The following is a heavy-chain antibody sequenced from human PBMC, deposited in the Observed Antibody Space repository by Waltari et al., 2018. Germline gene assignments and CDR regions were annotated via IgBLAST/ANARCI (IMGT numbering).Heavy chain of an antibody. V-gene: IGHV1-8*01. D-gene: IGHD4-17*01. CDR2: MDPKNGNT. CDR3: ARGTDYGDYDFQH. J-gene: IGHJ1*01. Sequence: QVQLVQSGADVKRPGASVMVSCKASGYTFTSYDIHWVRQATGQGLEWMGWMDPKNGNTAHAQKFQGRVTLTRDTSINTAYMDLSSLTSEDTGMYFCARGTDYGDYDFQHWGQGTLVTVSS. CDR1: GYTFTSYD.